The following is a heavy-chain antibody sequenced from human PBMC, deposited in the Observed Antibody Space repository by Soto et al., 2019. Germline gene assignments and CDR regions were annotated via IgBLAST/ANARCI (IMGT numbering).Heavy chain of an antibody. J-gene: IGHJ6*02. CDR1: GGTFSSYA. V-gene: IGHV1-69*05. Sequence: SVKVSCKASGGTFSSYAISWVRQAPGQGLEWMGGIIPIFGTANYAQKFQGRITMTRNISRNTAHMELSSLQSEDTAVHYCARERKFDFWRKGLDVWGQGTTVTVSS. D-gene: IGHD3-3*01. CDR2: IIPIFGTA. CDR3: ARERKFDFWRKGLDV.